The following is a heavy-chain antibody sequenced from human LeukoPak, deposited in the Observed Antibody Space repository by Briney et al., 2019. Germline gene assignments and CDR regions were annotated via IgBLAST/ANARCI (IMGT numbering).Heavy chain of an antibody. J-gene: IGHJ4*02. V-gene: IGHV3-74*01. CDR1: GFTFSSYW. CDR2: INSDGSST. D-gene: IGHD3-10*01. Sequence: GGSLRLSCAASGFTFSSYWMHWVRQAPGKGLVWVSRINSDGSSTSYADSVKGRFTISRDNAKNTLYLQMNSLRAEDTAVYYCARDPAALLWFGESAPADYWGQGTLVTVSS. CDR3: ARDPAALLWFGESAPADY.